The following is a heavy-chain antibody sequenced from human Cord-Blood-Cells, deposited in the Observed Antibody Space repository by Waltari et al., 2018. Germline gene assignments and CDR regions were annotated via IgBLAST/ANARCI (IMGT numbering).Heavy chain of an antibody. CDR3: ARACSSTSCYDAFDI. CDR1: GYNFTSYD. Sequence: QVQLVQPGAEVKKPGASVKVSWKASGYNFTSYDSKWVRQAPGQGLEWMGWINPNSGNTGYAQKFQGRVTITRNTSISTAYMELSSLRSEDTAVYYCARACSSTSCYDAFDIWGQGTMVTVSS. CDR2: INPNSGNT. J-gene: IGHJ3*02. V-gene: IGHV1-8*03. D-gene: IGHD2-2*01.